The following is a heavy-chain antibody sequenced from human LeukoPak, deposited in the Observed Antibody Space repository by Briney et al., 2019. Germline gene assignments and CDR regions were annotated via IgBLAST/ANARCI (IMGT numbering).Heavy chain of an antibody. Sequence: SETLPLTCTVSGGSISSYYWSWIRQPPGKGLEWIGYIYYSGSTNYNPSLKSRVTISVDTSKNQFSLKLSSVTAADTAVYYCARHGILSSYGIFDYWGQGTLVTVSS. CDR3: ARHGILSSYGIFDY. D-gene: IGHD5-18*01. CDR1: GGSISSYY. J-gene: IGHJ4*02. V-gene: IGHV4-59*08. CDR2: IYYSGST.